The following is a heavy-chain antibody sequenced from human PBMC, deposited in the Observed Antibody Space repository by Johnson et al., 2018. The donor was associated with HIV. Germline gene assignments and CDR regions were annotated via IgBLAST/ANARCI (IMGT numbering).Heavy chain of an antibody. Sequence: EVQLVESGGGLVKPGGSLRLSCAASGFTFSNAWMSWVRQAPGKGLEWVGRIKSKTDGGTTDYAAPVKGSFTISRDDSKNTLYLQMNSLKTEDTPVYYCTTDRGGEIAVAGPDAFDIWGQGTMVTVSS. V-gene: IGHV3-15*01. J-gene: IGHJ3*02. CDR1: GFTFSNAW. D-gene: IGHD6-19*01. CDR2: IKSKTDGGTT. CDR3: TTDRGGEIAVAGPDAFDI.